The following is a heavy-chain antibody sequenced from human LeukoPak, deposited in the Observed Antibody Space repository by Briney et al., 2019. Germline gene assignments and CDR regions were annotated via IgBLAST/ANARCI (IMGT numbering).Heavy chain of an antibody. CDR1: GGSISSYY. V-gene: IGHV4-59*01. Sequence: SETLSLTCTVSGGSISSYYWSWIRQPPGKGLEWIGYIYYSGSTNYNPSLKSRVTTSVDTSKNQFSLNLSSVTAADTAVYYCASSYYYYMDVWGKGTTVTVSS. CDR3: ASSYYYYMDV. J-gene: IGHJ6*03. CDR2: IYYSGST.